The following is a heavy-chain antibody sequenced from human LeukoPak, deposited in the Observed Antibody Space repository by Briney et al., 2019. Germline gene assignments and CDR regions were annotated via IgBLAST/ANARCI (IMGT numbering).Heavy chain of an antibody. J-gene: IGHJ2*01. Sequence: ASVKVSCKASGYTFTNYYIHWVRQAPGQGLECMGIINPSGGSTSYAQKLQGRVTMTTDTSTSTAYMELRSLRSDDTAVYYCARGGWLMRYFDLWGRGTLVTVSS. D-gene: IGHD3-10*01. CDR1: GYTFTNYY. CDR3: ARGGWLMRYFDL. V-gene: IGHV1-46*01. CDR2: INPSGGST.